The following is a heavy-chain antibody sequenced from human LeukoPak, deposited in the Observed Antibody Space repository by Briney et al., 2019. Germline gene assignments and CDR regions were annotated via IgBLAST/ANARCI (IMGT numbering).Heavy chain of an antibody. Sequence: PGGSLRLSCAASGFTFSSYGMHWVRQAPGKGLEWVSYISSSSSTIYYADSVKGRFTISRDNAKNSLYLQMNSLRAEDTAVYYCAKDLQLDAYDYWGQGTLVTVSS. CDR2: ISSSSSTI. D-gene: IGHD6-13*01. V-gene: IGHV3-48*01. CDR3: AKDLQLDAYDY. J-gene: IGHJ4*02. CDR1: GFTFSSYG.